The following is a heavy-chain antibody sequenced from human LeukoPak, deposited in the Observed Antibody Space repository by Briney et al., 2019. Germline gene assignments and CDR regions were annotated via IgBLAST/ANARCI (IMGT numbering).Heavy chain of an antibody. CDR3: AKGGWSLDI. Sequence: SETLSLTCTVSGGSLSGSYWSWIRQSPGKGLEWIGYIYYNGNTDYNPSLRSRLTMSVDTPKNQFSLKLTSVTAADTALYYCAKGGWSLDIWGQGTMVTVSS. D-gene: IGHD6-19*01. J-gene: IGHJ3*02. CDR2: IYYNGNT. CDR1: GGSLSGSY. V-gene: IGHV4-59*03.